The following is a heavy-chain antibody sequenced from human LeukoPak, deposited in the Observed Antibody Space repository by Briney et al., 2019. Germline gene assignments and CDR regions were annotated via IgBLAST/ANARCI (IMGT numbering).Heavy chain of an antibody. CDR1: GFTFSSYA. V-gene: IGHV3-23*01. CDR2: ISGSGGST. J-gene: IGHJ4*02. D-gene: IGHD3-22*01. Sequence: GGSLRLSCVASGFTFSSYAMNWVRQAPGKGLEWVSGISGSGGSTNYADSVKGRFTISRDNSKNTLYLQMNSLKAEDTAVYYCAKGSRYNGGDYYDSSGYTPFDYWGQGTLVTVSS. CDR3: AKGSRYNGGDYYDSSGYTPFDY.